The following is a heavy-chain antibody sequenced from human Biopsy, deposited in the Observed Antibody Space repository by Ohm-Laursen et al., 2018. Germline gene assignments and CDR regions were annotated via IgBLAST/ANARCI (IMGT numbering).Heavy chain of an antibody. D-gene: IGHD2-8*01. CDR1: GFSFCDYH. CDR3: ALDTRCSPYSMDV. CDR2: ISGGGTI. Sequence: SLRLSCTASGFSFCDYHMRWIRLAPGRGLEWVSYISGGGTIYYGDTMKGRVTISRDNAKNSLYLQMHSLRAEATAVYYCALDTRCSPYSMDVWGQGTTVTVSS. V-gene: IGHV3-11*01. J-gene: IGHJ6*02.